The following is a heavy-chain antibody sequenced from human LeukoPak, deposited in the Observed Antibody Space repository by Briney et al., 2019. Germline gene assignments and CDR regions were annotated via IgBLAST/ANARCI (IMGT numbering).Heavy chain of an antibody. CDR1: GYSFITYW. CDR3: ARRHGTNGVSYYFDF. J-gene: IGHJ4*02. CDR2: IYPGDSDT. Sequence: PGESLKISCKASGYSFITYWIGWVRQLPGKGLEWMGIIYPGDSDTRYSPSFQGQVTISADKSISTAYLQWSSLKASDTAMYYCARRHGTNGVSYYFDFWGQGTLVTVSS. V-gene: IGHV5-51*01. D-gene: IGHD2-8*01.